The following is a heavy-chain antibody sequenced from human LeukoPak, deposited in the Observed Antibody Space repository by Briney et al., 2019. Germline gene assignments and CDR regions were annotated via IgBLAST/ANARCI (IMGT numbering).Heavy chain of an antibody. CDR3: ARDGWESGDY. CDR1: GGSISSSSYY. V-gene: IGHV4-39*07. Sequence: SETLSLTCTVSGGSISSSSYYWGWIRQPPGKGLEWIGSIYYSGSTYYNPSLKSRVTISVDTSKNQFSLKLSSVTAADTAVYYCARDGWESGDYWGQGTLVTVSP. CDR2: IYYSGST. J-gene: IGHJ4*02. D-gene: IGHD1-26*01.